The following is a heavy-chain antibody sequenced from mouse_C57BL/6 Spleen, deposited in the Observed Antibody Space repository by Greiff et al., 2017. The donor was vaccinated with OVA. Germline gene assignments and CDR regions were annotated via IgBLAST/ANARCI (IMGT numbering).Heavy chain of an antibody. CDR1: GYTFTDYN. Sequence: EVQLQQSGPELVKPGASVKMSCKASGYTFTDYNMHWVKQSHGKSLEWIGYINPNNGGTSYNQKFKGKATLTVNKSSSTAYMELRSLTSEDSAVYYCARSPLDGYPDYYAMDYWGQGTSVTVSS. CDR3: ARSPLDGYPDYYAMDY. CDR2: INPNNGGT. J-gene: IGHJ4*01. D-gene: IGHD2-3*01. V-gene: IGHV1-22*01.